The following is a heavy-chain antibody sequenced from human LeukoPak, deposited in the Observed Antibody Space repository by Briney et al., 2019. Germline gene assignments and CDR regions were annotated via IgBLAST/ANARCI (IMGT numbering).Heavy chain of an antibody. CDR3: ARDASGVRGVIRGYYYYMDV. CDR2: INPNSGGT. V-gene: IGHV1-2*06. CDR1: GYTFTGYY. J-gene: IGHJ6*03. D-gene: IGHD3-10*01. Sequence: RASVKVSCKASGYTFTGYYMLWVRQAPGQGLEWMGRINPNSGGTNYAQKFQGRVTMTRDTSISTAYMELSRLRSDDTAVYYCARDASGVRGVIRGYYYYMDVWGKGTTVTVSS.